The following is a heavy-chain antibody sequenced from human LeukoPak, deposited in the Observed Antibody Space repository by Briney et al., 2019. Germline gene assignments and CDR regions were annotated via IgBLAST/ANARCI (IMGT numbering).Heavy chain of an antibody. CDR2: IYYSGTA. Sequence: PSETLSLTCTVSGGSIGRSSYHWVWIRQPPGKGLEWIGSIYYSGTAYNNPSLKSRVIISIDPSNNQFSLKVASVTAADTAVYFCARSGLGAGTHSFDYWGQGNVVTVSS. D-gene: IGHD3-16*01. CDR1: GGSIGRSSYH. V-gene: IGHV4-39*01. J-gene: IGHJ4*02. CDR3: ARSGLGAGTHSFDY.